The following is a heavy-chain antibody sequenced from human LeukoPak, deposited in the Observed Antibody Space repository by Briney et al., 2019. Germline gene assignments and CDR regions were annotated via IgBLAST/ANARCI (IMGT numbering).Heavy chain of an antibody. Sequence: SETLSLTCAVYGGSFSGYYWSWLRQPPGKGLEWIGEIYHSGSTNYNPSLQSRVTISVDTSKNQFSLKLSSVTAADTAVYYCARGGVRYFDWLLSGYYFDYGGQGTLGTVS. D-gene: IGHD3-9*01. CDR1: GGSFSGYY. V-gene: IGHV4-34*01. CDR2: IYHSGST. CDR3: ARGGVRYFDWLLSGYYFDY. J-gene: IGHJ4*02.